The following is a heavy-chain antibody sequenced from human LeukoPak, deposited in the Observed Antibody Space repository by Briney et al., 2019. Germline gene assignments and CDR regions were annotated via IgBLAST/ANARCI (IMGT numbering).Heavy chain of an antibody. D-gene: IGHD3-22*01. Sequence: PSETLSLTCSVSGSSISGYYWSWIRQPPGKGLEWIGYVYYTGNTNYNPSLKSRVTISVDTSKNQFSLNLSSVTAADTAVYYCARLRRYYDSSGYYTSIDSWGQGTLVTVSS. CDR2: VYYTGNT. CDR3: ARLRRYYDSSGYYTSIDS. V-gene: IGHV4-59*08. CDR1: GSSISGYY. J-gene: IGHJ4*02.